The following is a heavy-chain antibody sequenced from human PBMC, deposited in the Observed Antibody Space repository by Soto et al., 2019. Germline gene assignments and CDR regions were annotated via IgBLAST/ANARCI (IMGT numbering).Heavy chain of an antibody. CDR2: IYPGDSDT. V-gene: IGHV5-51*01. D-gene: IGHD6-19*01. CDR1: VYSVTSYW. CDR3: ARDQGLVRSWNPSDAFDI. Sequence: PGPSLKSSCKGCVYSVTSYWMGWVRQMTGKVLEWMGIIYPGDSDTRYSPSFQGQVTMTRDTSISTAYMELSRLRSDDTAVYYCARDQGLVRSWNPSDAFDIWGQGTMVTVSS. J-gene: IGHJ3*02.